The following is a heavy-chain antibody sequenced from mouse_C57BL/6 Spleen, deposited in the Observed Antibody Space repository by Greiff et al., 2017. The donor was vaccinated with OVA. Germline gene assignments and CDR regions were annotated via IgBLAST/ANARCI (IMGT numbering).Heavy chain of an antibody. CDR3: ASKGGYYEGYAMDY. CDR2: IYPGSGST. V-gene: IGHV1-55*01. Sequence: QVQLQQPGAELVKPGASVKMSCKASGYTFTSYWITWVKQRPGQGLEWIGDIYPGSGSTNYNEKFKSKATLTVDTSSSTAYMQLSSLTSEDSAVYYCASKGGYYEGYAMDYWGQGTSVTVSS. CDR1: GYTFTSYW. D-gene: IGHD2-3*01. J-gene: IGHJ4*01.